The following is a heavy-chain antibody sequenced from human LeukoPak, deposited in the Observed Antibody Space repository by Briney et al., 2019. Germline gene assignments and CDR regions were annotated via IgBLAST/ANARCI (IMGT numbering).Heavy chain of an antibody. J-gene: IGHJ5*02. CDR2: IYSGGST. CDR3: ARYGSGSYYGWFDP. D-gene: IGHD3-10*01. V-gene: IGHV3-53*01. CDR1: GFTVSSNY. Sequence: GGSLRLSCAASGFTVSSNYMSWVRQAPGKGLEWVSVIYSGGSTYYADSVKGRFTISRDNSKNTLYLQMNSLRAEDTAVYYCARYGSGSYYGWFDPWGQGTLVTVSS.